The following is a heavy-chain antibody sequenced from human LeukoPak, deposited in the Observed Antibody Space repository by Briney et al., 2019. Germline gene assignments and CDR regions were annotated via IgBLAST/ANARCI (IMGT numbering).Heavy chain of an antibody. CDR1: GDFLSSSSYY. CDR3: ARRRYYDSTGYFE. J-gene: IGHJ1*01. Sequence: PSDTLSLTCTVSGDFLSSSSYYWGWIRQPPGKGLEWNGDIYYTGKTYYNPSLKSRDFISTDTSKNYCSLNWNFVTAADTAVYYCARRRYYDSTGYFEWGRGSLVTVSS. V-gene: IGHV4-39*02. D-gene: IGHD3-22*01. CDR2: IYYTGKT.